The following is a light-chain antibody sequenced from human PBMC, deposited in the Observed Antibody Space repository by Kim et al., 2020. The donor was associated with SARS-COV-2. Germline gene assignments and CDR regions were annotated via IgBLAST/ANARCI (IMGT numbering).Light chain of an antibody. CDR1: KLGDKY. CDR2: QDS. V-gene: IGLV3-1*01. J-gene: IGLJ3*02. Sequence: SYELTQPPSVSVSPGQTASITCSGDKLGDKYACWYQQKPGQSPVLVIYQDSNRPSGIPERFSGSNSGNTATLTISGTQAMDEADYYCQEWDSSTAWVFGGGTQLTVL. CDR3: QEWDSSTAWV.